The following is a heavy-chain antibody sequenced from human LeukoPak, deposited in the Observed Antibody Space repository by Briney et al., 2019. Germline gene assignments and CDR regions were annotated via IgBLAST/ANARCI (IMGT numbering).Heavy chain of an antibody. CDR2: IKSKTDGGTT. D-gene: IGHD1-26*01. J-gene: IGHJ4*02. CDR3: AKGPVSAIVGATTLDY. V-gene: IGHV3-15*01. CDR1: GFTFSNAW. Sequence: GGSLRLSCAASGFTFSNAWMSWVRQAPGKGLEWVGRIKSKTDGGTTDYAAPVKGRFTISRDDSKNTLYLQMNSLKTEDTAVYYCAKGPVSAIVGATTLDYWGQGTLVTVSS.